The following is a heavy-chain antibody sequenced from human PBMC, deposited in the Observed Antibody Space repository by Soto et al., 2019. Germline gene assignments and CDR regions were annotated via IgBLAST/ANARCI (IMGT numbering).Heavy chain of an antibody. Sequence: SETLSLTCTVSGDSVSSASFYWIWIRQAPGKGLEWIGFIYFSGSTNYNPSLKSRVTMSLDTSKNQFSLNLSSVTPADTAVYYCARLNSGRNWFDPWGQGTLVTV. CDR1: GDSVSSASFY. J-gene: IGHJ5*02. D-gene: IGHD6-19*01. V-gene: IGHV4-61*01. CDR3: ARLNSGRNWFDP. CDR2: IYFSGST.